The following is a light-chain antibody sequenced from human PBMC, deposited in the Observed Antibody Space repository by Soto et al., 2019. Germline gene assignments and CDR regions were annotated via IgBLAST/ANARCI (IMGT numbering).Light chain of an antibody. CDR3: QHYNYYPIT. Sequence: DILMTQSPSTLSASVGDRVTITCRASQIISSWLAWYQQKPGKAPKLLIYKASTLESGVPSRFSGGASGTEVTLTISSLQPDDFAPYYCQHYNYYPITFGQGTRLE. J-gene: IGKJ5*01. V-gene: IGKV1-5*03. CDR2: KAS. CDR1: QIISSW.